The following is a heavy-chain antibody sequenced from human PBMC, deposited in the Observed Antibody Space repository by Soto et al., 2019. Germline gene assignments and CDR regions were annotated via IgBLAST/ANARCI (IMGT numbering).Heavy chain of an antibody. D-gene: IGHD2-21*01. CDR3: ARSEGIQLWLSRLDY. CDR2: IHYTGST. Sequence: WTWIRQHPGKGLEWIGYIHYTGSTYYNPSLKSRVSISVDTSKNQFSLNLSSVTAADTAVYYCARSEGIQLWLSRLDYWGRGTLVT. V-gene: IGHV4-31*02. J-gene: IGHJ4*02.